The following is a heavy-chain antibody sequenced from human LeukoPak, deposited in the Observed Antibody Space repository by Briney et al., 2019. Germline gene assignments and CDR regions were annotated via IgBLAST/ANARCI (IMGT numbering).Heavy chain of an antibody. CDR1: GGTFSSYA. CDR2: IIPIFGTA. Sequence: SVKASCKASGGTFSSYAISWVRQAPGQGLEWMGGIIPIFGTANYAQKFQGRVTITADKSTSTAYMELSSLRSEDTAVYYCATMVRGLPEHNWFDPWGQGTLVTVSS. J-gene: IGHJ5*02. V-gene: IGHV1-69*06. D-gene: IGHD3-10*01. CDR3: ATMVRGLPEHNWFDP.